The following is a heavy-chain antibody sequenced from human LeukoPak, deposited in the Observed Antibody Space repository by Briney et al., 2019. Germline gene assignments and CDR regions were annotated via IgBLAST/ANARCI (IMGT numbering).Heavy chain of an antibody. CDR3: AKDRDYDFWSGIPWQLFDP. Sequence: GGSLRLSCAASGFTFSSYAMSWVRQAPGKGLEWVSAISGSGGSTYYADSVKGRFTISRDNSKNTLYLQMNSLRAEDTAVYYCAKDRDYDFWSGIPWQLFDPWGQGTLVTVSS. CDR2: ISGSGGST. V-gene: IGHV3-23*01. CDR1: GFTFSSYA. J-gene: IGHJ5*02. D-gene: IGHD3-3*01.